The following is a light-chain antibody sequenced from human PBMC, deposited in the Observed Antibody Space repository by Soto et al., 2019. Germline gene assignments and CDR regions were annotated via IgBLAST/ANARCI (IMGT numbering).Light chain of an antibody. J-gene: IGKJ4*01. Sequence: DMEMTQSPSSLSASVGDRVTITCRASQSISNYLNLYQHKPGKVPKLLIYDASSLQSGVPTRFSGSGSGTDFTLTINSLQPEDFATYYCQQSYGTPLTFGGGTKIEIK. CDR1: QSISNY. V-gene: IGKV1-39*01. CDR3: QQSYGTPLT. CDR2: DAS.